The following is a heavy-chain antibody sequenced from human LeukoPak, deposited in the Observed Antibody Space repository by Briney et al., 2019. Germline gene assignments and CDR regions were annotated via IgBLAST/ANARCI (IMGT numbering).Heavy chain of an antibody. CDR1: GCSISYYY. Sequence: PSETLSLTCPVSGCSISYYYWTWLRQPPGKGLEWIGYIYYSDVANYNPSLKSGVSISVDTSKNQFSLKLTCVTAADTAVYYCASDPGGRRDAFNIWGQGTMVTVSS. V-gene: IGHV4-59*01. CDR3: ASDPGGRRDAFNI. CDR2: IYYSDVA. D-gene: IGHD2-8*02. J-gene: IGHJ3*02.